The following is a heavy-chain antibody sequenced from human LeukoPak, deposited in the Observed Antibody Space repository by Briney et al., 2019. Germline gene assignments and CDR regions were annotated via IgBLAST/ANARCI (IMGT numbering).Heavy chain of an antibody. V-gene: IGHV4-38-2*02. CDR1: GYSISSGYY. CDR2: IYHSGST. CDR3: ARDFNIVVVPDASFDY. Sequence: SSETLPLTCTVSGYSISSGYYWGWIRQPPGKGLEWIGSIYHSGSTYYNPSIKSRVTISVDTSKNQFSLKLSSVTAADTAVYYCARDFNIVVVPDASFDYWGQGTLVTVSS. D-gene: IGHD2-2*01. J-gene: IGHJ4*02.